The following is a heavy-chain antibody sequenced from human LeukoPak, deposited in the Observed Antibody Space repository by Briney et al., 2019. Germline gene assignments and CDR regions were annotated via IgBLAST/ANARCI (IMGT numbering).Heavy chain of an antibody. Sequence: GASVKVSCKASGYTFTSYGISWVRQAPGQGLEWMGWISAYNGNTNYAQKFQGRVTMTRDTSTSTVYMELSSLRSEDTAVYYCARDSRNNYYDSSCFDYWGQGTLVTVSS. V-gene: IGHV1-18*01. CDR1: GYTFTSYG. CDR3: ARDSRNNYYDSSCFDY. D-gene: IGHD3-22*01. CDR2: ISAYNGNT. J-gene: IGHJ4*02.